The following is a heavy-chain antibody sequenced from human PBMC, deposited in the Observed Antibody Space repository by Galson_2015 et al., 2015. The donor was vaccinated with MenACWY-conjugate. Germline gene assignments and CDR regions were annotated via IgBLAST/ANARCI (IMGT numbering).Heavy chain of an antibody. CDR2: ISGSGGSR. V-gene: IGHV3-23*01. CDR1: GFTFSSYA. CDR3: AKVVNYYDSTGPYYFDY. D-gene: IGHD3-22*01. Sequence: SLRLSCAASGFTFSSYAMSWVRQAPGKGLEWVSAISGSGGSRYYADSVKGRFTISRDNSKNTLYLQMNSLRAEDTAVYYCAKVVNYYDSTGPYYFDYWGQGTLVTVSS. J-gene: IGHJ4*02.